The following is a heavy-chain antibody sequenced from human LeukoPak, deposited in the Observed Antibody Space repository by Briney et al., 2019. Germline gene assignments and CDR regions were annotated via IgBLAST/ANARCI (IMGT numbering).Heavy chain of an antibody. J-gene: IGHJ5*02. CDR1: GGSFSDYY. D-gene: IGHD2-2*01. CDR2: INHSGST. CDR3: ARIGYCSSTSCYRWFDP. Sequence: PSETLSLTCAVYGGSFSDYYWTWIRQPPGKGLEWIGEINHSGSTNYNPSLKSRVTISVDTSKKQFFLRLSSVTAADTAVYYCARIGYCSSTSCYRWFDPWGQGTLVTVSS. V-gene: IGHV4-34*01.